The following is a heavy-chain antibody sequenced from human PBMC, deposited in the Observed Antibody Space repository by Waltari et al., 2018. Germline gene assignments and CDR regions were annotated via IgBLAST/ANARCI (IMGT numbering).Heavy chain of an antibody. CDR2: ISYDGSYK. Sequence: QVQLVESGGGVVQPGRSLRLSCAASAFTFSSYGMHWVRQAPGKGLEWVAVISYDGSYKYYADSVKGRFTISRDNSKNTLYLQMNSRRAEDTAVYYCAKDDSSGYYYGMDVWGQGTTVTVSS. V-gene: IGHV3-30*18. D-gene: IGHD3-22*01. CDR3: AKDDSSGYYYGMDV. J-gene: IGHJ6*02. CDR1: AFTFSSYG.